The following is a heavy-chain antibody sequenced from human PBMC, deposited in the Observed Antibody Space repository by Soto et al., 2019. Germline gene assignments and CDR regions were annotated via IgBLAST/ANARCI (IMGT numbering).Heavy chain of an antibody. CDR2: IYYSGST. CDR1: GGSISTYY. V-gene: IGHV4-59*01. D-gene: IGHD4-17*01. J-gene: IGHJ4*02. CDR3: ARGYGDYRVFDY. Sequence: SETLSLTCTGSGGSISTYYWSWIRQPPGKGLEWIGYIYYSGSTNYNPSLKSRVTISVDTSKNQFSLRLSSVTAADTAVYYCARGYGDYRVFDYWVQGTLVTVSS.